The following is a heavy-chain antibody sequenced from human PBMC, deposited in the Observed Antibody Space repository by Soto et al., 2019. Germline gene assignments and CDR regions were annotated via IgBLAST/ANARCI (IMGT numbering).Heavy chain of an antibody. CDR1: GFTFSHYE. D-gene: IGHD5-12*01. CDR3: ARDPEKYSGSDLGIDY. V-gene: IGHV3-48*03. Sequence: GGSLRLSCAASGFTFSHYEMNWVRQAPGKGLEWVSYISGSGKTISYADSVKGRFTISRDNAKNSLFLQMNSLRAEDTAIYYCARDPEKYSGSDLGIDYWGQGTLVTVSS. J-gene: IGHJ4*02. CDR2: ISGSGKTI.